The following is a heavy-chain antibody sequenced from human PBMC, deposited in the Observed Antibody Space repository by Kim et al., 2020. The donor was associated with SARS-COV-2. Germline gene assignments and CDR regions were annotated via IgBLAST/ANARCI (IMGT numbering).Heavy chain of an antibody. J-gene: IGHJ4*02. Sequence: YLDSVKGRFTISRDNAKNSLYLQMNSLRVEDTAVYYCARDKWASSNSGADSWGQGTLVSVSS. V-gene: IGHV3-7*03. CDR3: ARDKWASSNSGADS. D-gene: IGHD1-26*01.